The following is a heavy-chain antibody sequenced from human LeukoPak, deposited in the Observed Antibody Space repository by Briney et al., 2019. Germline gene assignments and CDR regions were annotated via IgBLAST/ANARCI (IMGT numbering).Heavy chain of an antibody. D-gene: IGHD6-19*01. J-gene: IGHJ4*02. CDR1: GFTFSTYS. CDR2: ISSSSSSI. V-gene: IGHV3-21*01. Sequence: PGGSLRLSCATSGFTFSTYSMNWVRQAPGKGLEWVSSISSSSSSIYYSDSVKGRFTVSRDNAKNSLYLQTNSLRDEDTAVYYCAGSLRGGGWYMFWGQGTLVTVSS. CDR3: AGSLRGGGWYMF.